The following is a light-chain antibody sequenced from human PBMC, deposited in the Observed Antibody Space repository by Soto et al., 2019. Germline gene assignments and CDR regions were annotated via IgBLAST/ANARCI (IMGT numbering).Light chain of an antibody. CDR1: QSIRSY. CDR3: QQSYSPVT. V-gene: IGKV1-39*01. J-gene: IGKJ1*01. Sequence: DIQMTQSPSSLSASVGDRVTITCRASQSIRSYLNWYQQKPGKAPKLLIYAASSLQSGLPSRFSGSGSGTDFTLPIRRLQPEDFATYYCQQSYSPVTFGQGTKVEI. CDR2: AAS.